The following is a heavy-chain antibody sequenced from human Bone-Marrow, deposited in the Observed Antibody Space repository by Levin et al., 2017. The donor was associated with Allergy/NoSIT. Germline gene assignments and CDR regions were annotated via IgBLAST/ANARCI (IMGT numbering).Heavy chain of an antibody. Sequence: QAGGSLRLSCVASGFTFDEYAMHWVRQVPGKGLEWISGIRWNSGFIGYADSVKGRFTISRDNAKNSLYLQMSSLRSEDTALYFCAKDINGDYDAFDIWGQGTMVTVSS. CDR2: IRWNSGFI. CDR1: GFTFDEYA. D-gene: IGHD4-17*01. J-gene: IGHJ3*02. V-gene: IGHV3-9*01. CDR3: AKDINGDYDAFDI.